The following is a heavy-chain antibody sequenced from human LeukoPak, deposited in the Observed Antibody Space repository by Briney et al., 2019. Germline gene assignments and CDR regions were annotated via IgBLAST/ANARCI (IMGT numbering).Heavy chain of an antibody. CDR3: ARDLAGFQEPRYYYYMDV. CDR1: GFTVSRNV. V-gene: IGHV3-66*02. J-gene: IGHJ6*03. Sequence: GGSLRLSCVASGFTVSRNVMSWVRQAPGKGLEWVSLIYSDDRAFYADSVKGRFTISRNNSKNTLFLQMSSLKPEDTAIYSCARDLAGFQEPRYYYYMDVWGKGTTVTVSS. D-gene: IGHD1-14*01. CDR2: IYSDDRA.